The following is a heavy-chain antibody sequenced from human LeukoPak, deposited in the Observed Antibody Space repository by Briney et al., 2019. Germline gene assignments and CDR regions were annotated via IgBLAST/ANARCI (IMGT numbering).Heavy chain of an antibody. J-gene: IGHJ4*02. CDR1: GFTFSSYA. CDR3: AKVSTRGLRYSDWYLGYFDY. D-gene: IGHD3-9*01. CDR2: ISGSGGST. Sequence: AGGSLRLSCAASGFTFSSYAMSWVRQAPGKGLEWVSAISGSGGSTYYADSVKGRFTISRDNSKNTLYLQMNSLRAEDTAVYYCAKVSTRGLRYSDWYLGYFDYWGQGTLVTVSS. V-gene: IGHV3-23*01.